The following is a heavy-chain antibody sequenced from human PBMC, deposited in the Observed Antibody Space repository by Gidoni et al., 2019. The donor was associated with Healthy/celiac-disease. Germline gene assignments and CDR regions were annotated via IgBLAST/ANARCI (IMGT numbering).Heavy chain of an antibody. Sequence: QLQLQESGPGLVKPSETLSLTCTVPGGSISSSSYYWGWIRQPPGKGLEWIGSIYYSGSTYYNPSLKSRVTISVDTSKNQFSLKLSSVTAADTAVYYCARQQITMIVVATPGWFDPWGQGTLVTVSS. V-gene: IGHV4-39*01. CDR2: IYYSGST. CDR1: GGSISSSSYY. J-gene: IGHJ5*02. D-gene: IGHD3-22*01. CDR3: ARQQITMIVVATPGWFDP.